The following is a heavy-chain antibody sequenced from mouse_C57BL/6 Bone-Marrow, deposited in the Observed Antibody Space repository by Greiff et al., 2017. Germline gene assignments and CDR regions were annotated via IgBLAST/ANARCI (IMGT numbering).Heavy chain of an antibody. Sequence: EVQRVESGGGLVQPGGSLKLSCAASGFTFSDYYMYWVRQTPEKRLEWVAYISNGGGSTYYPDTVKGRFTISRDNAKNTLYLQMSRLKSEDTAMYYCARQNYGSPWFAYWGQGTLVTVSA. D-gene: IGHD1-1*01. V-gene: IGHV5-12*01. J-gene: IGHJ3*01. CDR3: ARQNYGSPWFAY. CDR1: GFTFSDYY. CDR2: ISNGGGST.